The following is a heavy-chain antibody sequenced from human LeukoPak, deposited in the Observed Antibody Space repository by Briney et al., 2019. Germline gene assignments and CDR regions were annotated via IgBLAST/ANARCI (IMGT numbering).Heavy chain of an antibody. D-gene: IGHD6-19*01. V-gene: IGHV3-53*05. CDR2: IYSGGTP. Sequence: GGSLRLSCAASGFTVSSNHMSWVRQAPGKGLEWVSVIYSGGTPYYADSVKGRFTISRDNSKNSLYLQMNSLRSDDTALYYCARESESSGWYDYWGQGTLVTVSS. J-gene: IGHJ4*02. CDR1: GFTVSSNH. CDR3: ARESESSGWYDY.